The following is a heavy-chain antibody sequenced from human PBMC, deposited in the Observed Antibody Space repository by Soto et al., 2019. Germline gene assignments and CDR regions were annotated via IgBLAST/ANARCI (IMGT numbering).Heavy chain of an antibody. CDR3: ASLDSGGFLNYFDY. CDR1: GFTFDDNA. CDR2: INWKSDI. D-gene: IGHD3-22*01. J-gene: IGHJ4*02. V-gene: IGHV3-9*01. Sequence: GGSLRLSCAVSGFTFDDNAMHWVRQAPEKGLEWVSGINWKSDIGYADSVKGRFTISRDNAENSLYLQMNSLRAEDTALYYCASLDSGGFLNYFDYWGQGALVTVSS.